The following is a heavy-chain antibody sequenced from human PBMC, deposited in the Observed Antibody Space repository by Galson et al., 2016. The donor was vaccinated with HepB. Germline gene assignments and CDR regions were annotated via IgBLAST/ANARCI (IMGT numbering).Heavy chain of an antibody. CDR3: ANLEWSFPGGF. CDR1: GFMFSSCA. CDR2: ISGDGTDT. V-gene: IGHV3-23*01. Sequence: SLRLSCAASGFMFSSCAMSWVRQAPGKGLEWVSGISGDGTDTRYADSVKGRFTVSRDNFKNTLYLQMNSLRAEDTAVYYCANLEWSFPGGFWGQGSLVTVSS. D-gene: IGHD3-3*01. J-gene: IGHJ4*02.